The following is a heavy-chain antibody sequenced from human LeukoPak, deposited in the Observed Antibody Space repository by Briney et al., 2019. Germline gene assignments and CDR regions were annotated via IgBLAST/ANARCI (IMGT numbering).Heavy chain of an antibody. CDR1: GFTFSTSW. D-gene: IGHD3-10*01. CDR2: INSDVSSI. CDR3: ARERGRSYDI. V-gene: IGHV3-74*01. J-gene: IGHJ3*02. Sequence: GGSLRLSCAASGFTFSTSWMHRVRQAPGKGLVWVSRINSDVSSIAYADSVKGRFTISRDNAKNTLYLEMNSLRAEDTAMYYCARERGRSYDIWGQGTMVTVSS.